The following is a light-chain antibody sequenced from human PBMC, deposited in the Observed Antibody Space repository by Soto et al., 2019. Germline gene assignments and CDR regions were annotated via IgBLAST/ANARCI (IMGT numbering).Light chain of an antibody. V-gene: IGKV3-20*01. CDR2: STS. Sequence: EIVLTQSPGTLCLSPGERATLSCRASQGVSSSYLSWYQQKPGQAPRLLMYSTSSRATGIPDRFSGSGSVTNFTLTISRLEPEDFAVYYCQQYSTSITFGQGTRLEIK. J-gene: IGKJ5*01. CDR1: QGVSSSY. CDR3: QQYSTSIT.